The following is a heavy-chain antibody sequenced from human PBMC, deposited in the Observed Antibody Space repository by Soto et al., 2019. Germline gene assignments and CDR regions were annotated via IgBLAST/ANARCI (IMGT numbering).Heavy chain of an antibody. Sequence: SETLSLTCTVSGGSISSSSYYWGWIRQPPGKGLEWIGSIYYSGSTYYNPSLKSRVTISVDTSKNQFSLKLSSVTAADTAVYYCARHVEYYDFWSGSATYYYYYMDVWGKGTTVTVSS. CDR2: IYYSGST. D-gene: IGHD3-3*01. CDR3: ARHVEYYDFWSGSATYYYYYMDV. J-gene: IGHJ6*03. CDR1: GGSISSSSYY. V-gene: IGHV4-39*01.